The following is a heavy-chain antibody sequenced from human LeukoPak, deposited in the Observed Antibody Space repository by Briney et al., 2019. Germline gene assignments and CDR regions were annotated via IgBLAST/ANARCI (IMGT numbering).Heavy chain of an antibody. D-gene: IGHD3-22*01. J-gene: IGHJ5*02. CDR3: ARDLTRDYYYDSSILMPFDP. Sequence: GGSLSLSCAASGFTFSSYSMNWLRQAPGKGLEWVSSISSSSRYTYYADSVKGRFTISRDNAENSLYLQMSSLRAEDTAVYYCARDLTRDYYYDSSILMPFDPWGQGTLVTVSS. V-gene: IGHV3-21*01. CDR2: ISSSSRYT. CDR1: GFTFSSYS.